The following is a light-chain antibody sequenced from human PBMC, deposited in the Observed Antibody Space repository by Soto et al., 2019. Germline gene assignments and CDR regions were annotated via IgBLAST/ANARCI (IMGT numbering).Light chain of an antibody. V-gene: IGKV1-39*01. CDR2: AVS. J-gene: IGKJ5*01. CDR3: QQSYSTPIT. CDR1: QRISSY. Sequence: DVRMTQSLASLSSSVGDRVTITCRASQRISSYVKSYPQKPGEAPKLLIYAVSSLQSGVPLMFSGCGSVTDFTLTISILQPEDFATYYCQQSYSTPITFGKGTRLEI.